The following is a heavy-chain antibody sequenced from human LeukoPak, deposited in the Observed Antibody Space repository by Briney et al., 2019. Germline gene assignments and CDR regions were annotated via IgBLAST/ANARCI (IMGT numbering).Heavy chain of an antibody. V-gene: IGHV3-21*01. D-gene: IGHD5-12*01. CDR1: GFTFRSYS. J-gene: IGHJ4*02. CDR2: ISSSSSYI. CDR3: ASDIVATIDQSLRDY. Sequence: PGGSLRLSCAVSGFTFRSYSMNWVRQAPGKGLEWVSSISSSSSYIYYADSVKGRFTISRDNAKNSLYLQMNSLRAEDTAVYYSASDIVATIDQSLRDYWGQGTLVTVSS.